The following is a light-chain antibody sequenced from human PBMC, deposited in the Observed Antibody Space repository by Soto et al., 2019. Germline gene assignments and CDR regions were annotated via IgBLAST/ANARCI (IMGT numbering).Light chain of an antibody. CDR3: QQYDNSPIT. V-gene: IGKV3-20*01. Sequence: VLTQSPGTLALSPGERGTLSCRASQRFGRSNLAWYQQKPGQAPSLLIYSTSSRATGIPERFSGSGSGTDFTLTISRLEPEDFAVYYCQQYDNSPITFGQGTRLEIK. CDR2: STS. CDR1: QRFGRSN. J-gene: IGKJ5*01.